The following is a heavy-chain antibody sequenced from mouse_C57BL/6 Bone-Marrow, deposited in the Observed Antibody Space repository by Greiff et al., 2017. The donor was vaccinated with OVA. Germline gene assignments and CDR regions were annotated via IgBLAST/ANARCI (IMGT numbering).Heavy chain of an antibody. J-gene: IGHJ3*01. CDR2: INPSTGGT. D-gene: IGHD1-1*01. CDR3: ARGSYGRSIGD. Sequence: VQLQQSGPELVKPGASVKISCKASGYSFTGYYMNWVKQSPEKSLEWIGEINPSTGGTTYNQKFKAKATLTVDKSSSTAYMQLTSLTSEDSAVYYCARGSYGRSIGDWGQGTLVTVAA. V-gene: IGHV1-42*01. CDR1: GYSFTGYY.